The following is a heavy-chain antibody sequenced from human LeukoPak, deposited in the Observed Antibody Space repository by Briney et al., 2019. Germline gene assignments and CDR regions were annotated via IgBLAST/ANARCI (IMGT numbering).Heavy chain of an antibody. V-gene: IGHV3-7*01. CDR2: IKQDGSEK. Sequence: GGSLRLSCAASGFTFSSYAMSWFRQAPGKGLEWVANIKQDGSEKYYVDSVKGRFTISRDNAKNSLYLQMNSLRAEDTAVYYCARQKDAFDIWGQGTMVTVSS. J-gene: IGHJ3*02. CDR1: GFTFSSYA. CDR3: ARQKDAFDI.